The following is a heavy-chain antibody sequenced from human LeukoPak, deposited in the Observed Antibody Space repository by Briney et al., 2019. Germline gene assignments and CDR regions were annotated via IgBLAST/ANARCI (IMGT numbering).Heavy chain of an antibody. CDR3: AKSPGRYSGYDFAYFDY. V-gene: IGHV3-23*01. D-gene: IGHD5-12*01. CDR2: ISGSGGST. J-gene: IGHJ4*02. Sequence: GGSLRLSCAASGFTFSSYAMSWVRRAPGKGLEWVSAISGSGGSTYYADSVKGRFTISRDNSKNTLYLQMNSLRAEDTAVYYCAKSPGRYSGYDFAYFDYWGQGTLVTVSS. CDR1: GFTFSSYA.